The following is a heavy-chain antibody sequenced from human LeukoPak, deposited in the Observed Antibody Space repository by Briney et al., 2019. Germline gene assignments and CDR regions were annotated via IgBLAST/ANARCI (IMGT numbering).Heavy chain of an antibody. D-gene: IGHD2-2*01. CDR2: ISAYNGNT. CDR3: ARDVPRNDYYYYGMDV. CDR1: GYTFTSYG. Sequence: ASVKVSCKASGYTFTSYGISWVRQAPGQGLEWMGWISAYNGNTNYAQKLQGRVTMTTDTSTSTAYMELRSLRSDDTAVYYCARDVPRNDYYYYGMDVWGQGTTVTVSS. V-gene: IGHV1-18*01. J-gene: IGHJ6*02.